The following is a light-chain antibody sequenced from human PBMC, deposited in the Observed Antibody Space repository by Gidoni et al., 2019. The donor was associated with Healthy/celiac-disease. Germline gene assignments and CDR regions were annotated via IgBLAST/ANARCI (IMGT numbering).Light chain of an antibody. J-gene: IGLJ2*01. CDR3: QSYDSSLSGSVV. V-gene: IGLV1-40*01. Sequence: QSVLTPPPPVAGAPGQRVTISCTGSSSNIGAGYDVHWYQQLPGTAPKLLIYGNSNRPSGVPDRFSGSKSGTSASLAITGLQAEDEADYYCQSYDSSLSGSVVFGGGTKLTVL. CDR2: GNS. CDR1: SSNIGAGYD.